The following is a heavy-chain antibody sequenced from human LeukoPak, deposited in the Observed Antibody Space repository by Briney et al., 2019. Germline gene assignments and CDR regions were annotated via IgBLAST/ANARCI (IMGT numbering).Heavy chain of an antibody. Sequence: GGSLRLSCAASGFTFSSYSMNWVRQAPGKGLEWVSSISSSSSYIYYADSVKGRFTISRDNAKNSLYLQMTSLRAEDTAVYYCARVVYATGYNWFDPWGQGTLVTVSS. CDR1: GFTFSSYS. CDR2: ISSSSSYI. J-gene: IGHJ5*02. CDR3: ARVVYATGYNWFDP. V-gene: IGHV3-21*01. D-gene: IGHD2-8*01.